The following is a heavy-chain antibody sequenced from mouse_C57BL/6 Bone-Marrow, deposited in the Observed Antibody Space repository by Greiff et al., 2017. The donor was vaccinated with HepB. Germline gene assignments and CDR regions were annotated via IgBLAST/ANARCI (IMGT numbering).Heavy chain of an antibody. CDR1: GYTFTSYW. V-gene: IGHV1-5*01. CDR3: TRLGYYYGSSYNYFDY. Sequence: EVQLQQSGTVLARPGASVKMSCKTSGYTFTSYWMHWVKQRPGQGLEWIGAIYPGNSDTSYNQKFKGKAKLTAVTSASTAYMELSSLTNEDSAVYYCTRLGYYYGSSYNYFDYWGQGTTLTVSS. D-gene: IGHD1-1*01. J-gene: IGHJ2*01. CDR2: IYPGNSDT.